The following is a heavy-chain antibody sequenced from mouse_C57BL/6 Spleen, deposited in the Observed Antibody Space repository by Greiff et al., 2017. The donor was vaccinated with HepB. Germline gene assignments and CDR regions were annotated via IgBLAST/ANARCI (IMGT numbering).Heavy chain of an antibody. J-gene: IGHJ3*01. Sequence: VQLQQSGAELAKPGASVKLSCKASGYTFTSYWMHWVKQRPGQGLEWIGYINPSSGYTKYNQKFKDKATLTADKSSSTAHMQLSSLTYEDSAVYYCAGGFITTVVDAYWGQGTRVTVAA. D-gene: IGHD1-1*01. CDR2: INPSSGYT. CDR1: GYTFTSYW. CDR3: AGGFITTVVDAY. V-gene: IGHV1-7*01.